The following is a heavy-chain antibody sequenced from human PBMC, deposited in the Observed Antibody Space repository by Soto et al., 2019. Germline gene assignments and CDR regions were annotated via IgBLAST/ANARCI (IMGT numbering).Heavy chain of an antibody. J-gene: IGHJ4*02. CDR1: GGSVSDKTYY. V-gene: IGHV4-61*01. CDR2: VYYSGTT. Sequence: QVQLQESGPGLLKPSETLSLTCCVSGGSVSDKTYYWSWIRQPPGKRLEWIGYVYYSGTTNYNPSLKSRVTISVDLSKNRFSLRLSSVTTADTALYYCARTTAVPNTLRSRYFFDYWGQGTLVTVSS. CDR3: ARTTAVPNTLRSRYFFDY. D-gene: IGHD4-17*01.